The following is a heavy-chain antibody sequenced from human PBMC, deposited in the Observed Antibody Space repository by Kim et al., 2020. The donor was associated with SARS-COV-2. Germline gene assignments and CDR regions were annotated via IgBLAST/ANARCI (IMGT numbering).Heavy chain of an antibody. D-gene: IGHD2-21*02. CDR1: GFTFSSYA. CDR2: ISYDGSNK. J-gene: IGHJ6*03. V-gene: IGHV3-30-3*01. CDR3: ARDGDWNYQYYYMDV. Sequence: GGSLRLSCAASGFTFSSYAMHWVRQAPGKGLEWVAVISYDGSNKYYADSVKGRFTISRDNSKNTLYLQMNSLRAEDTAVYYCARDGDWNYQYYYMDVWGKGTTVTVSS.